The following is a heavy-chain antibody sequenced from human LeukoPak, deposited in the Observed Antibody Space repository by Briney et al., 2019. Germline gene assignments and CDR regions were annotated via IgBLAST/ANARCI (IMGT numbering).Heavy chain of an antibody. V-gene: IGHV1-2*02. CDR2: INPNSGGT. Sequence: GASVKVSCKASGYTFTGYYMHWVRQAPGQGLEWMGWINPNSGGTNYAQKFQGRVTMTRNTSISTAYMELSRLRSGDTAVYYCAGHQGYDSSGYYAYSGQGTLV. D-gene: IGHD3-22*01. CDR1: GYTFTGYY. CDR3: AGHQGYDSSGYYAY. J-gene: IGHJ4*02.